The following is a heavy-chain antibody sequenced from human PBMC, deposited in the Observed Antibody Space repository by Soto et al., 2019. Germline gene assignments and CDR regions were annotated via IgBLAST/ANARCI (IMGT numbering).Heavy chain of an antibody. Sequence: QVQLQESGPGLVKPSETLSLTCTVCRGSISNYYWSWMRQPPRKGLEWFGYIHDSGTTKYNPSLTGRVTISVHTTKMQSSLNLSSVTAADEAVYYCARALGTFTWGAVDKWGQGTVVTVSS. V-gene: IGHV4-59*01. J-gene: IGHJ3*02. CDR1: RGSISNYY. D-gene: IGHD3-16*01. CDR2: IHDSGTT. CDR3: ARALGTFTWGAVDK.